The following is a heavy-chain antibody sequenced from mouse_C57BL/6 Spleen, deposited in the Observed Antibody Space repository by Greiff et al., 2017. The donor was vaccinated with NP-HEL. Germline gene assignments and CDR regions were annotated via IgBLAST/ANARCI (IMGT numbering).Heavy chain of an antibody. CDR3: ARKTVVATADY. Sequence: DVMLVESGEGLVKPGGSLKLSCAASGFTFSDYGMHWVRQAPEKGLEWVAYISSGSSTIYYADTVKGRFTISRDNAKNTLFLQMTSLRSEDTAMYYCARKTVVATADYWGQGTTLTVSS. J-gene: IGHJ2*01. D-gene: IGHD1-1*01. CDR2: ISSGSSTI. V-gene: IGHV5-17*01. CDR1: GFTFSDYG.